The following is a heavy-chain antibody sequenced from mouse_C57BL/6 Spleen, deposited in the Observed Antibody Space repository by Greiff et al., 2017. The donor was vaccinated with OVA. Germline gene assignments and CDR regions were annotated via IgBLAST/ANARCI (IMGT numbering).Heavy chain of an antibody. Sequence: EVQLVESEGGLVQPGSSLKLSCTASGFTFSDYYMAWVRQVPEKGLEWVANINYDGSSTYYLDSLKSRFIISRDNAKNILYLQMSSLKSEDTATYYCARDLGGTWYFDVWGTGTTVTVSS. CDR1: GFTFSDYY. D-gene: IGHD4-1*01. CDR3: ARDLGGTWYFDV. J-gene: IGHJ1*03. V-gene: IGHV5-16*01. CDR2: INYDGSST.